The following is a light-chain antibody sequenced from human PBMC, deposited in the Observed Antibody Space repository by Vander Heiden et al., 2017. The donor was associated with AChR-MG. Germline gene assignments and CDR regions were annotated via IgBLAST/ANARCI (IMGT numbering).Light chain of an antibody. J-gene: IGKJ1*01. CDR2: WAS. V-gene: IGKV4-1*01. CDR1: QSVLNSSNTKNY. CDR3: QQYYSIPRT. Sequence: DIVMTQSPASLAVSLGERATINCKSSQSVLNSSNTKNYLAWYQQKPGQPPKLLIYWASTRESGVPDRFSGSGSGTDFTLTISSLQAEDVAVYYCQQYYSIPRTFGQGTKVEIK.